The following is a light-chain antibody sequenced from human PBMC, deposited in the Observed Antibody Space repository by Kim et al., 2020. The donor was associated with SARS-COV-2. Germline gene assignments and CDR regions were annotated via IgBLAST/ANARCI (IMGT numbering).Light chain of an antibody. CDR2: DNN. CDR3: ETWDDSLSAGV. V-gene: IGLV1-51*01. Sequence: GQKVTISCSGSSSNIANNYVSWYQHHPGTAPKLLMYDNNKRPSGIPDRFSGSKSGTSATLGITGLQTGDEADYYCETWDDSLSAGVFGGGTQLTVL. J-gene: IGLJ2*01. CDR1: SSNIANNY.